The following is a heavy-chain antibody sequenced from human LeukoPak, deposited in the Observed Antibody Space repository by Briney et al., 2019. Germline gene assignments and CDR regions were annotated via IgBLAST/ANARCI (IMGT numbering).Heavy chain of an antibody. CDR3: ATRYCSNIGRHFFPGY. Sequence: SETLSLTCTVSGGSLRSSHHYWGWIRQPPGKGLEWIGSIYPGGNTYYNASLESRITISADTSKNQFSLKLSSVTAADTAFYYCATRYCSNIGRHFFPGYWGQGTLVTVSS. D-gene: IGHD2-2*01. J-gene: IGHJ4*02. CDR1: GGSLRSSHHY. V-gene: IGHV4-39*01. CDR2: IYPGGNT.